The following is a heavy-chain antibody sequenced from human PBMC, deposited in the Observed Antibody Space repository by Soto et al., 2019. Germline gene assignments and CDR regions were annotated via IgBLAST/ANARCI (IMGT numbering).Heavy chain of an antibody. V-gene: IGHV3-33*01. CDR1: GFTCSSYG. J-gene: IGHJ4*02. Sequence: PGGSLRLSCAASGFTCSSYGMHWVRQSPGKGLEWVAVIWYDGSNKYYADSVKGRFTIFRDNSKNTLYLQMNSLRAEDTAVYYCARDSRIAARPGGFDYWGQGTLVTVSS. CDR3: ARDSRIAARPGGFDY. D-gene: IGHD6-6*01. CDR2: IWYDGSNK.